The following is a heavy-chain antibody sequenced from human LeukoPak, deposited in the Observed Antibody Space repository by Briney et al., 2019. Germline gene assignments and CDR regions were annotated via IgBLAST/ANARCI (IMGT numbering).Heavy chain of an antibody. CDR1: GFTFSSYW. J-gene: IGHJ4*02. CDR3: ARTAGYGSGWEDY. V-gene: IGHV3-7*03. D-gene: IGHD6-19*01. CDR2: IKQDGSEK. Sequence: GGSLRLSCAASGFTFSSYWMSWVRQAPGKGLEWVANIKQDGSEKYYVDSVKGRFTISRDNAKNSLYLQMNSLRAEDTAVYYCARTAGYGSGWEDYWGQGTLVTVSS.